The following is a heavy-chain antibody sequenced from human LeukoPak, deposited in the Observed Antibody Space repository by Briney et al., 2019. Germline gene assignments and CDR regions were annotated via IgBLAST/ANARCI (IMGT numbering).Heavy chain of an antibody. Sequence: ASVKVSCKASGYTFIDHYIHWVRQAPGQGLESMGWINPNIGDTNCAQKFQGRVTMTRDTSISTAYMELSRLRSDDTAVYYCARVVVRGVIKGLWDYWGQGTLVTVSS. J-gene: IGHJ4*02. CDR1: GYTFIDHY. CDR3: ARVVVRGVIKGLWDY. CDR2: INPNIGDT. D-gene: IGHD3-10*01. V-gene: IGHV1-2*02.